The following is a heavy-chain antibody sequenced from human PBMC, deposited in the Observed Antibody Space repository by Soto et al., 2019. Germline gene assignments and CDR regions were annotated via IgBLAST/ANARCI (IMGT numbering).Heavy chain of an antibody. CDR3: AVATDSDYGDYLGAEYFQH. J-gene: IGHJ1*01. CDR2: ISSSSSTT. CDR1: GFTFSSYS. Sequence: GGSLRLSCAASGFTFSSYSMNWVRQAPGKGLEWVSYISSSSSTTYYADSVKGRFTISRDNAKNSLYLQMNSLRAEDTAVYYCAVATDSDYGDYLGAEYFQHWGQGTLVTVSS. D-gene: IGHD4-17*01. V-gene: IGHV3-48*01.